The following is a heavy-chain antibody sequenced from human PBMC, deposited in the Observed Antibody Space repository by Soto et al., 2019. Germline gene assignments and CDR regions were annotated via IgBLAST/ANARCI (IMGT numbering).Heavy chain of an antibody. CDR2: IYESGDT. J-gene: IGHJ6*02. CDR1: GCPIRSYC. Sequence: SESLSLTCTVAGCPIRSYCWSWIRQPPGKGLGWIGCIYESGDTEYNGSLKSRGIISLDTSRKECALKLSSVTMADTAVYYCARGGGKYYYESSGHSNHAMDVWGQGTTVTVSS. CDR3: ARGGGKYYYESSGHSNHAMDV. D-gene: IGHD3-22*01. V-gene: IGHV4-59*01.